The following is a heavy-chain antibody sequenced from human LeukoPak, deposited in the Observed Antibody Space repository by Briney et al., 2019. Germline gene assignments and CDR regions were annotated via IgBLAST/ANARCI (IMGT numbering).Heavy chain of an antibody. J-gene: IGHJ4*02. Sequence: ASVKVSCKASGGTFSSYTINWVRQAPGQGLEWMGWINPNSGGTNYAQKFQGRVTMTRDTSISTAYMELSRLRSDDTAVYYCARAYYYDSSGYSSGYWGQGTLVTVSS. CDR3: ARAYYYDSSGYSSGY. CDR2: INPNSGGT. CDR1: GGTFSSYT. V-gene: IGHV1-2*02. D-gene: IGHD3-22*01.